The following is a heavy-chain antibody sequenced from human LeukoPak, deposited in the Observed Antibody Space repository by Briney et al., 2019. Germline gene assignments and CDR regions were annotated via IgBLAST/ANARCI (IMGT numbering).Heavy chain of an antibody. CDR1: GFTFSDYF. D-gene: IGHD5-18*01. CDR2: ITDNGRKT. J-gene: IGHJ6*03. Sequence: GGSLRLSCAASGFTFSDYFMGWIRQAPGKGLEWVSYITDNGRKTYYADSVKGRFTISRDNAKYSLYLQINRLRDEDTAVYYCARAGRGYNYGYVPSELDYYYYYLYVWGKGTTVTVSS. V-gene: IGHV3-11*04. CDR3: ARAGRGYNYGYVPSELDYYYYYLYV.